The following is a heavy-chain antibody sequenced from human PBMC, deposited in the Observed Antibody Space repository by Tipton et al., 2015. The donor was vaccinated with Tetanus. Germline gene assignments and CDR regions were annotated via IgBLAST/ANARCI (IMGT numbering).Heavy chain of an antibody. Sequence: TLSLTCTVSGGSVRSGDYSWNWIRQPPGKGLEWLAYVSYSGRTNSNYSRKSRITISQDTSKNQFSLTLTSVTVADTAVYFCARVLRYSATGGWDDAFDIWGQGTLVTVSS. D-gene: IGHD2-21*01. J-gene: IGHJ3*02. CDR3: ARVLRYSATGGWDDAFDI. V-gene: IGHV4-61*08. CDR2: VSYSGRT. CDR1: GGSVRSGDYS.